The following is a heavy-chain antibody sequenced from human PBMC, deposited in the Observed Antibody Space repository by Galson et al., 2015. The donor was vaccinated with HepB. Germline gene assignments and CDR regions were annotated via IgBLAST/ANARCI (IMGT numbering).Heavy chain of an antibody. CDR1: GFTFSSYA. CDR3: ATGYQFDY. D-gene: IGHD3-9*01. V-gene: IGHV3-23*01. CDR2: IGGSGGDT. J-gene: IGHJ4*02. Sequence: SLRLSCAASGFTFSSYAMTWVRQAPGKGLEWVSSIGGSGGDTYYADSVKGRFTISRDNSKNTLFLQMNSLRAEDTAVYYCATGYQFDYWGQGTLVTVSS.